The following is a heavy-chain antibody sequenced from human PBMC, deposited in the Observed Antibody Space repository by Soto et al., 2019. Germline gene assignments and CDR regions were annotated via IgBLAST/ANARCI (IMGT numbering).Heavy chain of an antibody. V-gene: IGHV3-11*01. J-gene: IGHJ4*02. Sequence: PGGSLRLSCAASGFTFSDYYITFVRHAPLNWLEWVSYISSSSGTISYADSVKGRFTISRDNAKNSLYLQLNSLRAEDTAVYYCARGTHSSKTDFDYWGQGTLVTVSS. CDR2: ISSSSGTI. CDR3: ARGTHSSKTDFDY. D-gene: IGHD6-13*01. CDR1: GFTFSDYY.